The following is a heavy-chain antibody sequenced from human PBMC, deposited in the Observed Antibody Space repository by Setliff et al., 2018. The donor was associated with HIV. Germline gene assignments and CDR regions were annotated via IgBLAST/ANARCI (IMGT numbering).Heavy chain of an antibody. CDR2: INPNGGST. V-gene: IGHV1-46*01. J-gene: IGHJ5*02. CDR1: GYTFTSYY. D-gene: IGHD5-18*01. Sequence: ASVKVSCKASGYTFTSYYVHFVRQAPGQGPEWMGIINPNGGSTNYAQRFEGRVAMTADTSTNNVHMYQSSLRSEDTAIYYCARGGPGSSFGYDWFDPWGQGTPVTVSS. CDR3: ARGGPGSSFGYDWFDP.